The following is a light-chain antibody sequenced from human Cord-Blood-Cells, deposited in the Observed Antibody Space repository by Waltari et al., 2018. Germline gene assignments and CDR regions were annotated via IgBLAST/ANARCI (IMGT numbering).Light chain of an antibody. Sequence: DIQMTQSPSTLSASVGARVTITCRASQSISSWLAWYQQKPGKAPKLLIYDASSLESGVPSRFSWSGSGTEFTLTINSLQPDDFATYCCQQYNSYSGTFGEGTKVEIK. J-gene: IGKJ1*01. CDR2: DAS. V-gene: IGKV1-5*01. CDR1: QSISSW. CDR3: QQYNSYSGT.